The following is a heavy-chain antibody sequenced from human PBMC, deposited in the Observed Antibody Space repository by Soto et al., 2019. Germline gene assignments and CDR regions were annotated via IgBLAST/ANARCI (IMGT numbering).Heavy chain of an antibody. CDR3: ARMGYCSSTSCPWDYYYYYMDV. Sequence: QVQLQESGPGLVKPSETLSLTCTVSGDSISSYYWSWIRQPPGKGLEWIGYIYYSGSTNYNPSLKSLVTRSVDTSKNQFSLKLSSVTAADTAVYYCARMGYCSSTSCPWDYYYYYMDVWGKGTTVTGYS. J-gene: IGHJ6*03. D-gene: IGHD2-2*01. V-gene: IGHV4-59*01. CDR1: GDSISSYY. CDR2: IYYSGST.